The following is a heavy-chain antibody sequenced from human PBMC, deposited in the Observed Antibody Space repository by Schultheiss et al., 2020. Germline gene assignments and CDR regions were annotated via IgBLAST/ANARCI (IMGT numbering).Heavy chain of an antibody. D-gene: IGHD3-22*01. CDR1: GFTFSSYG. CDR3: ARDKATYYDSSGYHLDY. J-gene: IGHJ4*02. V-gene: IGHV3-33*01. CDR2: IWYDGSNK. Sequence: GGSLRLSCAASGFTFSSYGMHWVRQAPGKGLEWVAVIWYDGSNKYYADSVKGRFTISRDNAKNSLYLQMNSLRAEDTAVYYCARDKATYYDSSGYHLDYWGQGTLVTVSS.